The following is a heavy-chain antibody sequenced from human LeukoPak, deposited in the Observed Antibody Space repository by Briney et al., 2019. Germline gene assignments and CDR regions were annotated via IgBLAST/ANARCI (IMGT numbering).Heavy chain of an antibody. J-gene: IGHJ4*02. Sequence: PGGSLRLSCAASGFTFSSYEMNWVRQAPGKGLEWVSYISSSGSTIYYADSVKGRFTISRDNAKNSLYLQMNSLRAEDTAVYYCARDSGIQLWFKFDYWGQGTLVTVSS. V-gene: IGHV3-48*03. CDR3: ARDSGIQLWFKFDY. CDR2: ISSSGSTI. D-gene: IGHD5-18*01. CDR1: GFTFSSYE.